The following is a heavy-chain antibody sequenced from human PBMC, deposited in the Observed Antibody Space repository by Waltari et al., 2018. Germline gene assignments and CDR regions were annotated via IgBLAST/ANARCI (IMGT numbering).Heavy chain of an antibody. CDR1: GGSISRGSYS. V-gene: IGHV4-61*01. CDR2: IYYSGST. Sequence: QVQLQESGPGLVKPSQTLSLTCTVSGGSISRGSYSWSWIRQPPGKGLEWLGYIYYSGSTNYNPSLKSRVTISVDTSKNQFTLKLSSVTAADTAVYYCARVISPSGRRLITFGGVIVLPDYWGQGTLVTVSS. CDR3: ARVISPSGRRLITFGGVIVLPDY. D-gene: IGHD3-16*02. J-gene: IGHJ4*02.